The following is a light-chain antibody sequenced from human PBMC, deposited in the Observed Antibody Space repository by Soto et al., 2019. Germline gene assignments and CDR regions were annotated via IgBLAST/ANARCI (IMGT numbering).Light chain of an antibody. CDR3: QAWDSSTAVV. J-gene: IGLJ2*01. Sequence: SYELTQPPSVSVSPGQTASITCSGDKLGDKYVCWYQQKPGQSPVLVIYQDAKRPSGIPERFPGSNSGNTATLTISGTRAMDEADYYCQAWDSSTAVVFGGGTKLTVL. V-gene: IGLV3-1*01. CDR2: QDA. CDR1: KLGDKY.